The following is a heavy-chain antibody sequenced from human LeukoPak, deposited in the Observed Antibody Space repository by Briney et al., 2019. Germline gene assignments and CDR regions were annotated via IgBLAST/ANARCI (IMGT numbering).Heavy chain of an antibody. CDR1: GFTFSGYG. Sequence: GGSLRLSCAASGFTFSGYGMYWVRQAPRKGLEWVAGIYGGGGVIKYADSVKGRFTISGDNSENILYLQMDSLRVEDTAIYYCAKDRIPDSGYDIDYWGQGTPVTVSS. D-gene: IGHD5-12*01. CDR2: IYGGGGVI. CDR3: AKDRIPDSGYDIDY. V-gene: IGHV3-23*03. J-gene: IGHJ4*02.